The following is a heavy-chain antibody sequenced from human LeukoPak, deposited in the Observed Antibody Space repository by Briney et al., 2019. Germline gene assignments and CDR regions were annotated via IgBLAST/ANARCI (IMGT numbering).Heavy chain of an antibody. V-gene: IGHV4-39*01. J-gene: IGHJ6*02. CDR3: ARQSAASGYYSIYYYGVDV. CDR1: GGSISSSSYY. Sequence: SETLSLTCTVSGGSISSSSYYWGWIRQPPGKGLEWIGSVYYSGSTYYNPSLKSRVAISADTSKNQFSLKLSSVTAADTAVYYCARQSAASGYYSIYYYGVDVWGQGTTVTVSS. D-gene: IGHD3-22*01. CDR2: VYYSGST.